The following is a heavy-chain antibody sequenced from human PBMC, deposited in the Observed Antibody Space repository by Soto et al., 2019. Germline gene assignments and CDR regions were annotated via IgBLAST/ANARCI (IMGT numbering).Heavy chain of an antibody. CDR2: ISGSGVST. CDR3: ARDGVYVNDYYYRMDV. D-gene: IGHD4-17*01. Sequence: GGSLRLSCAASGFTFSSYTINWVRQAPGKGLEWVSAISGSGVSTYYADSVKGRFIISRHNSNNTLYLQMNSLRAEETAVYYCARDGVYVNDYYYRMDVWAQGTTVTASS. J-gene: IGHJ6*02. V-gene: IGHV3-23*01. CDR1: GFTFSSYT.